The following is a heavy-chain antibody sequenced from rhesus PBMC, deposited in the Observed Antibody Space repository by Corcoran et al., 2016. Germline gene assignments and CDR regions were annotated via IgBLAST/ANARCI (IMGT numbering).Heavy chain of an antibody. V-gene: IGHV4S10*01. CDR3: ARGIAAAGEAKFDD. CDR2: NYGSSTST. J-gene: IGHJ4*01. CDR1: GGSISDSYR. Sequence: QVQLQESGPGVVKPSETLSLTCAVSGGSISDSYRWSWIRQPPGKGLEWIGYNYGSSTSTNYNPSLKSRVTISKDTSKNQFSLKLSSVTAADTAVYYCARGIAAAGEAKFDDWGQGVLVTVSS. D-gene: IGHD6-25*01.